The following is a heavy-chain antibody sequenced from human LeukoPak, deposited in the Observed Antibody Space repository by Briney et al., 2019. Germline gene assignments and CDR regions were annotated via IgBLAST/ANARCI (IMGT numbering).Heavy chain of an antibody. D-gene: IGHD1-26*01. J-gene: IGHJ4*02. CDR3: AKDRSGMGYYFDF. Sequence: RTGGSLRLSCAASGFIFSSHGMNWVRQAPGKGLEWVSGISPSGDITYYADSVKGRFTISRDNSKNTLYLQMDSLRAEDTAVYYCAKDRSGMGYYFDFWGQGTLVTVSS. V-gene: IGHV3-23*01. CDR1: GFIFSSHG. CDR2: ISPSGDIT.